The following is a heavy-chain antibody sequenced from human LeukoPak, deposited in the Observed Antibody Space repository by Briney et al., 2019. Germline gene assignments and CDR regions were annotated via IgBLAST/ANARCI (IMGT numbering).Heavy chain of an antibody. CDR1: GFTFSSYE. Sequence: GGSLRLSCAASGFTFSSYEMSWVRQAPGKGLEWVANIKQDGSEKYYVDSVKGRFTISRDNAKNSLYLQMNSLRAEDTAVYYCARSEWELDWFDPWGQGTLVTVSS. J-gene: IGHJ5*02. V-gene: IGHV3-7*01. CDR3: ARSEWELDWFDP. D-gene: IGHD1-26*01. CDR2: IKQDGSEK.